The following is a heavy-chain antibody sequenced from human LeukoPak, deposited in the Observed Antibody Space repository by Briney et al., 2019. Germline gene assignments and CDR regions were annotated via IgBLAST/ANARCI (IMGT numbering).Heavy chain of an antibody. CDR2: ISHTGTI. J-gene: IGHJ5*02. CDR3: ARFGTTSGRGFDP. V-gene: IGHV4-38-2*01. CDR1: GYSISSGYS. D-gene: IGHD2-2*01. Sequence: SETLSLTCAVSGYSISSGYSWGWIRQPPGKGLEWIGTISHTGTIYYNPSLKSRVTISPDTSKNQFSLKLRSVTAADTAVYYCARFGTTSGRGFDPWGQGTLVTVSS.